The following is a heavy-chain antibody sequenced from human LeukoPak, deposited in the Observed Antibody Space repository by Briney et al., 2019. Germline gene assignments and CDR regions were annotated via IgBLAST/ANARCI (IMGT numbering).Heavy chain of an antibody. CDR3: ARGGYGDYDALDI. Sequence: GGSLRLSCAASGFTFSSYSMNWVRQAPGKGLEWVSSISSSSSYIYYADSVKGRFTISRDNAKNSLYLQMNSLRAEDTAVYYCARGGYGDYDALDIWGQGTMVTVSS. CDR2: ISSSSSYI. CDR1: GFTFSSYS. V-gene: IGHV3-21*01. J-gene: IGHJ3*02. D-gene: IGHD4-17*01.